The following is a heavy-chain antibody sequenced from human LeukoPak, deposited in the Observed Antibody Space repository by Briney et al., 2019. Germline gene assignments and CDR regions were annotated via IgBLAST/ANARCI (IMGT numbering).Heavy chain of an antibody. J-gene: IGHJ5*02. V-gene: IGHV4-61*02. Sequence: SETLSLTCTVSGDSISSGDYYWSWIRQPAGKGLEWIGRISSSGSTNYNPSLKSRVAISVDTSKNQFSLKLSSVTAADTAVYYCARHKGRLWFGMFDPWGQGTLVTVSS. D-gene: IGHD3-10*01. CDR1: GDSISSGDYY. CDR2: ISSSGST. CDR3: ARHKGRLWFGMFDP.